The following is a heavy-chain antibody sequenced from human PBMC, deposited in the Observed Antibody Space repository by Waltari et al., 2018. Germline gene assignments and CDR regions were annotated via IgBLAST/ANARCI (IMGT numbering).Heavy chain of an antibody. CDR1: GFTFSSYA. V-gene: IGHV3-23*01. CDR3: AKGGTHCSSTSCYKYYFDY. CDR2: ISGSGGST. J-gene: IGHJ4*02. Sequence: EVQLLESGGGLVQPGGSLRLSCAASGFTFSSYAMSWVRQAPGKGLEWVSAISGSGGSTYYADSVKGRFTISRDNSKNTLYLQMNSLRAEDTAVYYCAKGGTHCSSTSCYKYYFDYWGQGTLVTVSS. D-gene: IGHD2-2*01.